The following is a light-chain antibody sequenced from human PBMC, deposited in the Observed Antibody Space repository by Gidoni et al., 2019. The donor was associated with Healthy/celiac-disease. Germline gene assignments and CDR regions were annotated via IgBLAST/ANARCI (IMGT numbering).Light chain of an antibody. CDR2: GAA. Sequence: EIVLTQSPGTLSVSPGERATLSCRASQSVSSSYLAWYQEKPGQAPRLLIYGAASRATGIPDRFSGSGSGTDFTLTSSRLEPDDFAVYYCQQDGSSPLTFGGGTKVEIK. CDR1: QSVSSSY. J-gene: IGKJ4*01. V-gene: IGKV3-20*01. CDR3: QQDGSSPLT.